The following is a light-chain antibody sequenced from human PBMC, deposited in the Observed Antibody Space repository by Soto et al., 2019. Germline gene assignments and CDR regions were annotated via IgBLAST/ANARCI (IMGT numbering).Light chain of an antibody. J-gene: IGLJ1*01. CDR1: SSNIGSNS. V-gene: IGLV1-44*01. CDR3: GVWDDSVNVRYL. Sequence: QSVLTQPPSASGTPGQRVTISCSGSSSNIGSNSVNWYQQVPGTAPKILIYSNSQRPSGVPDRFSGSKSGTSASLAISGLQSEDEADYYCGVWDDSVNVRYLFGTGTKLIVL. CDR2: SNS.